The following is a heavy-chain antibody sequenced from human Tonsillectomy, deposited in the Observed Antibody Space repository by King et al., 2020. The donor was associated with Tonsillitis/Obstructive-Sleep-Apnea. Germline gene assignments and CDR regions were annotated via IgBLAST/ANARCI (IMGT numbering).Heavy chain of an antibody. CDR2: IYYIGRT. D-gene: IGHD4-11*01. CDR3: ASSDYRYFDY. Sequence: VQLQESGPGLLKPSETLSLTCTVSGGSISSYFLSCIRQPPGKGLEWIGYIYYIGRTNYNPSLKSRVTISVDTSKNQFSLKLRSVTAADTAVYYCASSDYRYFDYWGQGTLVTVSS. J-gene: IGHJ4*02. V-gene: IGHV4-59*01. CDR1: GGSISSYF.